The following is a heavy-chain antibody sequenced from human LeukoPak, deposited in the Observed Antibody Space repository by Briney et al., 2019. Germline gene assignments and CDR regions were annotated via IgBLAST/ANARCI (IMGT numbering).Heavy chain of an antibody. J-gene: IGHJ3*02. Sequence: PGGSLRLSCAASGFTFYDYGMSWVRQAPGKGLEWVSGINWNGGSTVYADSVKGRFTISRDNAKNSLYLQMNSLRAEDTALYYCARGGEWEPGGAFDIWGQGTMVTVSS. CDR1: GFTFYDYG. V-gene: IGHV3-20*04. CDR3: ARGGEWEPGGAFDI. D-gene: IGHD1-26*01. CDR2: INWNGGST.